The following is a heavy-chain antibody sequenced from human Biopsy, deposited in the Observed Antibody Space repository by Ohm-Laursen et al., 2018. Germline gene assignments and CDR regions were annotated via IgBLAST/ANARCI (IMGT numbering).Heavy chain of an antibody. CDR3: ARLAQIYGDSPFDP. Sequence: EASVKVSCKASGAIFSNYAITWVRQAPGQGLEWMGGIIPLFGAPNYAQKFQGRLTITADESKSTTYMELSSLRSEDTAVYYCARLAQIYGDSPFDPWSQGTLVTVSS. CDR2: IIPLFGAP. V-gene: IGHV1-69*13. D-gene: IGHD4-17*01. J-gene: IGHJ5*02. CDR1: GAIFSNYA.